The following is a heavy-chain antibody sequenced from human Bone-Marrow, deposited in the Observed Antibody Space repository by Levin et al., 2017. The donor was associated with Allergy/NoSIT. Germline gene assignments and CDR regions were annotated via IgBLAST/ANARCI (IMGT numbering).Heavy chain of an antibody. CDR3: AREYYYGSGRHRGRAFDI. J-gene: IGHJ3*02. V-gene: IGHV1-69*13. Sequence: ASVKVSCKASGGTFSSYAISWVRQAPGQGLEWMGGIIPIFGTANYAQKFQGRVTITADESTSTAYMELSSLRSEDTAVYYCAREYYYGSGRHRGRAFDIWGQGTMVTVSS. CDR2: IIPIFGTA. CDR1: GGTFSSYA. D-gene: IGHD3-10*01.